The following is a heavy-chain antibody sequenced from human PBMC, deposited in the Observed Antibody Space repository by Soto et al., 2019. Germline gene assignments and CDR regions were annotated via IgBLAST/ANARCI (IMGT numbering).Heavy chain of an antibody. J-gene: IGHJ5*02. CDR3: AWTDAAGWLDP. D-gene: IGHD2-2*01. V-gene: IGHV4-59*08. CDR1: GVSISGHY. Sequence: SETLSLTCTVSGVSISGHYWSWIRQPPGKGLEWIGYIHSSGSTSYNPSLKSRLTISVDTSKNQFSLRLSSATAADTALYFCAWTDAAGWLDPWGQGALVTVSS. CDR2: IHSSGST.